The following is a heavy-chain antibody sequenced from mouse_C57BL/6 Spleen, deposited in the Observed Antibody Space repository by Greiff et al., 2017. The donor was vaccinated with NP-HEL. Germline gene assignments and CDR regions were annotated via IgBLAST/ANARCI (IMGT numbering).Heavy chain of an antibody. Sequence: VQGVESGPELVKPGASVKISCKASGYSFTSYYIHWVKQRPGQGLEWIGWIYPGSGNTKYNEKFKGKATLTADTSSSTAYMQLSSLTSEDSAVYDRARGRTWTGTGYFEVWGTGTTVTVSS. CDR1: GYSFTSYY. J-gene: IGHJ1*03. V-gene: IGHV1-66*01. D-gene: IGHD4-1*01. CDR3: ARGRTWTGTGYFEV. CDR2: IYPGSGNT.